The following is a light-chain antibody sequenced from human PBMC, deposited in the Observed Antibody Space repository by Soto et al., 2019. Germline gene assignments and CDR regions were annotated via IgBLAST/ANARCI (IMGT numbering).Light chain of an antibody. CDR1: QSVSSN. CDR2: GAS. J-gene: IGKJ4*01. Sequence: EIVMTQSPDTLSVSPGERATLSCRASQSVSSNLAWYQQKSGQTPRLLIYGASTRATDIPARFSGSGSGTEFTITISSLQSEDFAVYYCQPYDNWPLTFGGGTKVEIK. CDR3: QPYDNWPLT. V-gene: IGKV3-15*01.